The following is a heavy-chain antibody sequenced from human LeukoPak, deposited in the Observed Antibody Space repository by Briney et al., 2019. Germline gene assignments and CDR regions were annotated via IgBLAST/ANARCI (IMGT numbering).Heavy chain of an antibody. CDR2: IKQDGSEK. Sequence: PGGSLRLTCAASGFTFSSYWMSWVRQAPGKGLEWVANIKQDGSEKYYVDSVKGRFTISRDNAKNSLYLQMNSLSAEDTAVYYCARFGYYYPYFDYWGQGTLVTVSS. D-gene: IGHD3-22*01. CDR3: ARFGYYYPYFDY. CDR1: GFTFSSYW. V-gene: IGHV3-7*01. J-gene: IGHJ4*02.